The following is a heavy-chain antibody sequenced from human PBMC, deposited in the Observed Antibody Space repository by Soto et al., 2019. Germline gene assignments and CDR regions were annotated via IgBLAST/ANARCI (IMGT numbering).Heavy chain of an antibody. Sequence: ASVKVSCKASRYTFTSYDINWVRQATGLGLEWMGWMNPNSGNTGYAQKFQGRVTMTRNTSISTAYMELSSLRSEDTAVYYCARDVYVWGTYNWFDPWGQGTLVTVSS. CDR1: RYTFTSYD. D-gene: IGHD3-16*01. V-gene: IGHV1-8*01. CDR3: ARDVYVWGTYNWFDP. J-gene: IGHJ5*02. CDR2: MNPNSGNT.